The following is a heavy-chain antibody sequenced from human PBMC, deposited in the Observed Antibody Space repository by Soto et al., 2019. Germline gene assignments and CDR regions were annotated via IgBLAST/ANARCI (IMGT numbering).Heavy chain of an antibody. V-gene: IGHV4-59*01. Sequence: SGNLSLTCTVSGGSISSYYWGWIRQPPGKELEWIGYIYYSGSTNYNPSLKSRVTISVDTSKNQFSLKLSSVTAADTAVYYCARSGSASYLGDYYYVMACSGQRSTVTVSS. CDR3: ARSGSASYLGDYYYVMAC. J-gene: IGHJ6*02. D-gene: IGHD3-10*01. CDR2: IYYSGST. CDR1: GGSISSYY.